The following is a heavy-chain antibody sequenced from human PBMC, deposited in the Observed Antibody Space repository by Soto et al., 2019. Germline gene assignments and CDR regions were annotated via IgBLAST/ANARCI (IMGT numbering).Heavy chain of an antibody. Sequence: GGSLRLSCAASECTFSNYAMHWVRQATGKGLQWLAVISYDGNNKYYADSVEGRFTISRDNSKNTVYLQMNSLRLEDTAVYYCARGPSYSDSYFDHWGQGTLVTVSS. J-gene: IGHJ4*02. D-gene: IGHD4-17*01. V-gene: IGHV3-30*03. CDR1: ECTFSNYA. CDR3: ARGPSYSDSYFDH. CDR2: ISYDGNNK.